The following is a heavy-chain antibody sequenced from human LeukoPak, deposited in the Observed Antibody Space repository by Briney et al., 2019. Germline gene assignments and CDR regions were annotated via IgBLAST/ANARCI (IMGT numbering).Heavy chain of an antibody. J-gene: IGHJ5*02. CDR3: AKDGIPITMVPPGWFDP. CDR2: IKQDGSEK. D-gene: IGHD3-10*01. CDR1: GFTFSSYW. Sequence: GGSLRLSCAASGFTFSSYWMSWVRQAPGKGLEWVANIKQDGSEKYYVDSVKGRFTISRDNSKNTLYLQMNSLRAEDTAVYYCAKDGIPITMVPPGWFDPWGQGTLVTVSS. V-gene: IGHV3-7*03.